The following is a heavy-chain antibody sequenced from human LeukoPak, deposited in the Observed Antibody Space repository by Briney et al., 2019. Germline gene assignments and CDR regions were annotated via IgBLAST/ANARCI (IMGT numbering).Heavy chain of an antibody. CDR1: GFTVSSNY. Sequence: GGSLRLSCAASGFTVSSNYMSWVRQAPGKGLEWVSVIYSGGSTYYADSVKGRFTISRDNSKNTLYLQMNSLRAEDTAVYYCARDLSSGWPYYYGMDVWGQGTTVTVSS. D-gene: IGHD6-19*01. CDR3: ARDLSSGWPYYYGMDV. V-gene: IGHV3-66*01. CDR2: IYSGGST. J-gene: IGHJ6*02.